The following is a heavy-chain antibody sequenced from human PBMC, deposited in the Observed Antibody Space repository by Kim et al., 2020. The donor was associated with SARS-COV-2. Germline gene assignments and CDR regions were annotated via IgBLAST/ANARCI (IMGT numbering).Heavy chain of an antibody. CDR2: IKQDGSEK. CDR3: ARTGTTPLLLWFGR. V-gene: IGHV3-7*03. J-gene: IGHJ6*02. CDR1: GFTFSSYW. D-gene: IGHD3-10*01. Sequence: GGSLRLSCAASGFTFSSYWMSWVRQAPGKGLEWVANIKQDGSEKYYVDSVKGRFTISRDNAKNSLYLQMNSLRAEDTAVYYCARTGTTPLLLWFGRGGQGTTVTVSS.